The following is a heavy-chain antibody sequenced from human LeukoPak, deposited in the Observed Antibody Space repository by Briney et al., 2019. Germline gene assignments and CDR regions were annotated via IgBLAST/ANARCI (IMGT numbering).Heavy chain of an antibody. CDR3: ARDPCNSTSCHRRYGLDQ. D-gene: IGHD2-2*01. Sequence: SETLSLTCTVSGGSISSYYWSWIRQAAGKGLEWIGRIYTSGSTNYNPSLKSRVTMSVDTSKNQFSLKLSSVTAADTAVYYCARDPCNSTSCHRRYGLDQWGQGTLVTVSS. CDR2: IYTSGST. CDR1: GGSISSYY. J-gene: IGHJ4*02. V-gene: IGHV4-4*07.